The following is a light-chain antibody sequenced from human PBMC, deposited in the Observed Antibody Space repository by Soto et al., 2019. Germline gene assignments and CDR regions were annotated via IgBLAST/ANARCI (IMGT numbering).Light chain of an antibody. V-gene: IGKV1-9*01. Sequence: DIQLTQSPSFLSASVGDRVTITCRASQGISSYLAWYQQKPGKAPKLLIYAASNLQGGVPSRFSGSGSGTDFALTINSLQPEDFATYYCQQTNTFPSTFGQGTRLEIK. CDR1: QGISSY. CDR3: QQTNTFPST. J-gene: IGKJ5*01. CDR2: AAS.